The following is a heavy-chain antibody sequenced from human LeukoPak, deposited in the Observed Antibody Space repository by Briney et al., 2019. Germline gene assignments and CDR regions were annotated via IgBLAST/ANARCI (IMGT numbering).Heavy chain of an antibody. D-gene: IGHD3-22*01. CDR2: IYYSGST. J-gene: IGHJ3*02. CDR1: GGSISCGGYS. Sequence: PSETLSLTCAVSGGSISCGGYSWSWIRQPPGKGLEWIGYIYYSGSTYYNPSLKSRVTISVDTSKEQFSLKLRSVTAADTAVYYCARDSGSNGFDIWGQGTMVTVSS. CDR3: ARDSGSNGFDI. V-gene: IGHV4-61*08.